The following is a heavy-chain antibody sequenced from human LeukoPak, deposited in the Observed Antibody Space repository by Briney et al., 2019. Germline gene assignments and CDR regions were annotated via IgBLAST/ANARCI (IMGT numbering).Heavy chain of an antibody. V-gene: IGHV3-23*01. CDR1: GFTFSPYA. D-gene: IGHD1-1*01. CDR2: ISGSGTST. J-gene: IGHJ6*02. CDR3: ARAKRGTSLPISYYYYAMDV. Sequence: GGSLRLSCAVSGFTFSPYAVNWVRQAPGKGLEWVSGISGSGTSTYYADSVKGRFTISRDNSKNTLYLQMSSLRAEDTAVYFCARAKRGTSLPISYYYYAMDVWGQGTTVTVSS.